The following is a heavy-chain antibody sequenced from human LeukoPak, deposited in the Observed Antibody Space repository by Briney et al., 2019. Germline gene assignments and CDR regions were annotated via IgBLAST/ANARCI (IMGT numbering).Heavy chain of an antibody. D-gene: IGHD3-9*01. CDR2: IVVGSGNT. CDR1: GFTFTSYA. CDR3: AASTFDYLPDY. J-gene: IGHJ4*02. V-gene: IGHV1-58*02. Sequence: TSVKVSCKAAGFTFTSYAMQWVRQARGQRLEWIGWIVVGSGNTNYAQKFQERVTITRDMSTSTAYMELSSLRSEDTAVYYCAASTFDYLPDYWGQGTLVTVSS.